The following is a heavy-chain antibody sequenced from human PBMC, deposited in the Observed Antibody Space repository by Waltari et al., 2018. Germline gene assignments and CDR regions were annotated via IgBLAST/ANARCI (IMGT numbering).Heavy chain of an antibody. CDR1: GGSISSGSYY. J-gene: IGHJ4*02. D-gene: IGHD3-10*01. Sequence: QVQLQESGPGLVKPSQTLSLTCTGSGGSISSGSYYWSWIRQPAGKGLEWIGYIYTSGSTNYNPSLKSRVTISVDTSKNQFSLKLSSVTAADTAVYYCASVLSYYYGSGSPGGRFDYWGQGTLVIVSS. CDR2: IYTSGST. V-gene: IGHV4-61*09. CDR3: ASVLSYYYGSGSPGGRFDY.